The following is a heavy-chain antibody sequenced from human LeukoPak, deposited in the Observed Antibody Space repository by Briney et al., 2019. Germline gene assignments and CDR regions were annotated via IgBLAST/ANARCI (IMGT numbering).Heavy chain of an antibody. J-gene: IGHJ4*02. Sequence: GGSLRLSCAASGFTFSAYNMNWVRRTPGKGLEWVSSITTSSSYMFYADSVRGRFTISRDNAESSLYLQMNSLRDEDTAVYYCARFHYYFDYWGQGTLVTVSS. CDR3: ARFHYYFDY. CDR2: ITTSSSYM. V-gene: IGHV3-21*01. CDR1: GFTFSAYN.